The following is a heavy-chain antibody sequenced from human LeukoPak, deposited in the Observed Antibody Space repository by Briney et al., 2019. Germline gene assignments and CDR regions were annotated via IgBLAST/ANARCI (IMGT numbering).Heavy chain of an antibody. Sequence: GGSLRLSCGASGFTFSDYAMSWVRQAPGKGLEWVSGINDNGSTRFYAASVKGRFTSSRDNPKNTLYLQMNGLRVEDTAVYYCAKDRMDGSGSYTDWFDPWGQGTLVTVSS. J-gene: IGHJ5*02. CDR3: AKDRMDGSGSYTDWFDP. CDR1: GFTFSDYA. V-gene: IGHV3-23*01. CDR2: INDNGSTR. D-gene: IGHD3-10*01.